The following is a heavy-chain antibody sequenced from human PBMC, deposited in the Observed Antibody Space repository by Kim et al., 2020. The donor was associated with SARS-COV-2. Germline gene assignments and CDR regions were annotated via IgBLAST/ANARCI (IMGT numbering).Heavy chain of an antibody. D-gene: IGHD3-9*01. CDR2: IYHSGST. J-gene: IGHJ4*02. V-gene: IGHV4-38-2*02. Sequence: SETLSLTCTVSGYSISSGYYWGWIRQPPGKGLEWIGSIYHSGSTYYNPSLKSRVTISVDTSKNQFSLKLSSVTAADTAVYYCARDRLGILTDFDYWGQGTLVIVSS. CDR1: GYSISSGYY. CDR3: ARDRLGILTDFDY.